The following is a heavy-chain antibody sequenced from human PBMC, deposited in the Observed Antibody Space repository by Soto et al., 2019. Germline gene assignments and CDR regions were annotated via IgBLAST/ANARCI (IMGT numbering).Heavy chain of an antibody. CDR3: ARLPRYDFWT. V-gene: IGHV4-39*01. CDR1: GGSISVNNYY. CDR2: IYYTGST. J-gene: IGHJ5*02. Sequence: SETLSLTCTVSGGSISVNNYYWGWFRQTPGKGLEWIGNIYYTGSTYYNPSLKSRLSMSVDTSKSQFSLNLNSVTAADTAVYYCARLPRYDFWTWGQGTLVTVSS. D-gene: IGHD3-3*01.